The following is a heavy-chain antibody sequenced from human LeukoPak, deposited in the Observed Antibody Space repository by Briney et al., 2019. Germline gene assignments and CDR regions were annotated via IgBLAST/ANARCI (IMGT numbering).Heavy chain of an antibody. D-gene: IGHD6-19*01. CDR3: ARVGQWLVPDY. V-gene: IGHV1-46*01. Sequence: GASVKVSCKASGYTFTSYYMHWVRQAPGQGLEWMGIINPSGGSTSYAQKFQGRVTMTRDTSTSTVYMELSSLRSENTAVYYCARVGQWLVPDYWGQGTLVTVSS. CDR1: GYTFTSYY. CDR2: INPSGGST. J-gene: IGHJ4*02.